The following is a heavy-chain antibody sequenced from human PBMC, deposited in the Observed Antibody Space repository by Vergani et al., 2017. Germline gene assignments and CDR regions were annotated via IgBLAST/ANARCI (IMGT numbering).Heavy chain of an antibody. CDR2: IRSSSSTI. J-gene: IGHJ4*02. CDR1: GFTFSSYS. Sequence: EVQLVESGGGLVQPGGSLRLSCAASGFTFSSYSMNWVRQAPGKGLEWVSYIRSSSSTIYYADSVKGRFTISRDNAKNSLYLQMNSLRAEDTAVYYCARDNKGVGATLFDYWGQGTLVTVSS. D-gene: IGHD1-26*01. V-gene: IGHV3-48*04. CDR3: ARDNKGVGATLFDY.